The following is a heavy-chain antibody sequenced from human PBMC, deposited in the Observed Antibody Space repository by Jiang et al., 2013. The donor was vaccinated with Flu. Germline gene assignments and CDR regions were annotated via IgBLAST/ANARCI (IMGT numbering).Heavy chain of an antibody. V-gene: IGHV5-10-1*04. Sequence: GAEVKKPGESLKISCKGSGYSFTSYWIGWVRQMPGKGLEWMGRIDPSDSYTNYSPSFQGQVTISADKSISTAYLQWSSLKASDTAMYYCARHQVTGPFRSGFDPWGQGTLVTVSS. D-gene: IGHD3-9*01. CDR2: IDPSDSYT. CDR1: GYSFTSYW. CDR3: ARHQVTGPFRSGFDP. J-gene: IGHJ5*02.